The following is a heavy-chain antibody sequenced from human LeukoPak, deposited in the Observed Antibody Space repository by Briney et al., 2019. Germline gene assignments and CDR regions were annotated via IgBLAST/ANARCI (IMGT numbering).Heavy chain of an antibody. D-gene: IGHD6-13*01. CDR3: ARGGPTPGIAAAGYY. CDR2: IYYSGST. Sequence: SETLSLTCTVSGGSISSYYWSWIRQPPGKGLEWIGYIYYSGSTNYNPSLKSRVTISVDTSMNQFSLKLSSVTAADTAVYYCARGGPTPGIAAAGYYWGQGTLVTVSS. CDR1: GGSISSYY. J-gene: IGHJ4*02. V-gene: IGHV4-59*01.